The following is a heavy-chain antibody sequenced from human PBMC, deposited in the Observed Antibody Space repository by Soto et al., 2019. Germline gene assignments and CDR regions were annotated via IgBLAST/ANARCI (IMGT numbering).Heavy chain of an antibody. D-gene: IGHD3-3*01. J-gene: IGHJ6*02. CDR1: GGSISSGDYY. V-gene: IGHV4-30-4*01. CDR2: IYYSGST. CDR3: AREPAGSGYYSLPYYYGMDV. Sequence: ASETLSLTCTVSGGSISSGDYYWSWIRQPPGKGLEWIGYIYYSGSTYYNPSLKSRVTISVDTSKNQFSLKLSSVTAADTAVYYCAREPAGSGYYSLPYYYGMDVWGQGTTVTVSS.